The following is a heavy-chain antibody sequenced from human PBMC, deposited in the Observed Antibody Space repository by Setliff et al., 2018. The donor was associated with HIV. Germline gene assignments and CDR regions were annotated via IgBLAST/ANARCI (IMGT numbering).Heavy chain of an antibody. CDR3: ARDCRVGWVFTYGMDV. CDR2: ISATGTI. D-gene: IGHD6-13*01. Sequence: GGSLRLSCAASGFTFSSYSMNWVRQTPGKGLEWISYISATGTIKYADSVKGRFTISRDNSKNTLFLQMNSLRPEDTAVYYCARDCRVGWVFTYGMDVWGQGTLVTVSS. CDR1: GFTFSSYS. J-gene: IGHJ6*02. V-gene: IGHV3-48*01.